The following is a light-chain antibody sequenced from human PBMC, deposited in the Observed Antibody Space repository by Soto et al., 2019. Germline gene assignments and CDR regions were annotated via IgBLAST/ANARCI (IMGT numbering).Light chain of an antibody. CDR3: SSYTSTILYV. J-gene: IGLJ1*01. CDR2: EVS. Sequence: QSALTQPASVSGSPGQSITISCTGTSSDVGGYNCVSWYQQHPGKAPKLVIYEVSNRPSGVSNRFSGSKSGNTASLTISGLQAEDEADYYCSSYTSTILYVFGTGTKLTVL. V-gene: IGLV2-14*01. CDR1: SSDVGGYNC.